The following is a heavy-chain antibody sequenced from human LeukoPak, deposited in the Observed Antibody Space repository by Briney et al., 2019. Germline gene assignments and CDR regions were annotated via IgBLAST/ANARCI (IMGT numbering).Heavy chain of an antibody. J-gene: IGHJ4*02. D-gene: IGHD6-19*01. CDR3: AIDQPAAGVSNFDS. CDR2: INPNTGNP. CDR1: GYTFTRYA. V-gene: IGHV7-4-1*02. Sequence: GASVKVSCKASGYTFTRYAMNWLRQAPGQGLEWMGWINPNTGNPTYAQAFTGRFVFFLDTSVSTAYLQISSLNTEDTAVYYCAIDQPAAGVSNFDSWGQGTLVTVSS.